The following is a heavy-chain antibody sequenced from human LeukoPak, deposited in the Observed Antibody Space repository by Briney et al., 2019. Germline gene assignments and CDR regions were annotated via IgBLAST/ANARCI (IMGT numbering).Heavy chain of an antibody. CDR1: GDSFSYFY. V-gene: IGHV4-59*08. D-gene: IGHD1-1*01. Sequence: SETLSLTCTVSGDSFSYFYWSWIRQPPGKGLEWIGSIHYSGSTNYNPSLKSRVTISVDTSKNQFSLKLSSVTAADTAVYYCALEDDYWGQGTLVTVSS. CDR3: ALEDDY. J-gene: IGHJ4*02. CDR2: IHYSGST.